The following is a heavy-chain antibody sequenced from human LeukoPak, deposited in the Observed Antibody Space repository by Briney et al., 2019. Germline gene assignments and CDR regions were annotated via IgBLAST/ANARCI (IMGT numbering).Heavy chain of an antibody. CDR3: ARGCSSTSCYRSSFDY. D-gene: IGHD2-2*01. CDR1: GYTFTSYG. V-gene: IGHV1-18*01. J-gene: IGHJ4*02. CDR2: ISAYNGNT. Sequence: ASVKVSCKASGYTFTSYGISWVRQAPGQGLEWMGWISAYNGNTNYAQKLQGRVTMTTDTSTSTAYMELRSLRSDDTAVYYCARGCSSTSCYRSSFDYWGQGTLVTVSS.